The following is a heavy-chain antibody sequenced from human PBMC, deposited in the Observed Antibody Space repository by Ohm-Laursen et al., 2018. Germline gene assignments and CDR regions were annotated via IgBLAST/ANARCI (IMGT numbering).Heavy chain of an antibody. Sequence: SLRLSCAASGFTFSSYGMHWVRQAPGKGLEWVAVIWYDGSNKYYADSVKGRFTISRDNSKNTLYLQMNSLRAEDTAVYYCAKDRDDYSSSSGSDYWGQGTLVTVSS. CDR3: AKDRDDYSSSSGSDY. V-gene: IGHV3-33*06. D-gene: IGHD6-6*01. CDR2: IWYDGSNK. CDR1: GFTFSSYG. J-gene: IGHJ4*02.